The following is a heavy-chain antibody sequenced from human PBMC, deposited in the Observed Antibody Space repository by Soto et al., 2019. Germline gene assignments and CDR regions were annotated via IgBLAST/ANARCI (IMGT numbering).Heavy chain of an antibody. J-gene: IGHJ4*02. V-gene: IGHV1-2*02. D-gene: IGHD3-10*01. CDR2: INPNSGGT. Sequence: SVKVSCKASGYTFTGYYMHWVRQAPGQGLEWMGWINPNSGGTNYAQKFQGRVTMTRDTSISTAYMELSRLRSDDTAVYYCARVPLWFGALPIDYWCQGTLLTVSS. CDR1: GYTFTGYY. CDR3: ARVPLWFGALPIDY.